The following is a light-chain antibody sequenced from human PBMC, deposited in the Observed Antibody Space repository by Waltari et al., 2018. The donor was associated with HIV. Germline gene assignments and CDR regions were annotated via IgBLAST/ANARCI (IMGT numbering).Light chain of an antibody. CDR1: QSISTY. J-gene: IGKJ2*01. V-gene: IGKV1-39*01. Sequence: DIQMTQSPSSLSAFVGDRVTITCRASQSISTYLNWYQEKPGKAPNLLIYGASSLHSGVPSRFSCSGSGTEFTLTISSLQLEDFATYYCQQSYSTLMYTFGQGTKLEIK. CDR2: GAS. CDR3: QQSYSTLMYT.